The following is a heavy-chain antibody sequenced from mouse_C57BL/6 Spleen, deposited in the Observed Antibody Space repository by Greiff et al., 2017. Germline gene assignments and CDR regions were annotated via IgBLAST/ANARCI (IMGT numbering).Heavy chain of an antibody. J-gene: IGHJ2*01. CDR2: ISSGGDYI. CDR3: TRDRSNYYFDY. Sequence: EVQLVESGEGLVKPGGSLKLSCAASGFTFSSYAMSWVRQTPEKRLEWVAYISSGGDYIYYADTVKGRFNISRDNARNTLYLQMSSLKSEDTARYYCTRDRSNYYFDYWGQGTTLTVSS. D-gene: IGHD2-5*01. V-gene: IGHV5-9-1*02. CDR1: GFTFSSYA.